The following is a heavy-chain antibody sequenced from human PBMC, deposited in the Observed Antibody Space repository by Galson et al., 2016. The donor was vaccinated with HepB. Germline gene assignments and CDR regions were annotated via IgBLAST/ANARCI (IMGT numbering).Heavy chain of an antibody. CDR2: INAGNGNT. J-gene: IGHJ5*02. CDR1: GYTFTSYA. D-gene: IGHD3-10*01. CDR3: ARLVFGRQSPGFDP. V-gene: IGHV1-3*01. Sequence: SVKVSCKASGYTFTSYAMHWVRQAPGQRLEWMGWINAGNGNTKYSQKFQGRVTITRDTSASTAYMELSSLRSEDTAVYYCARLVFGRQSPGFDPWGQGTLVTVSS.